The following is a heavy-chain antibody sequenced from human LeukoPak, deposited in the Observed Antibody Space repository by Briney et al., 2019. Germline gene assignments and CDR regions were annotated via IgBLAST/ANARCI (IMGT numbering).Heavy chain of an antibody. V-gene: IGHV3-48*01. J-gene: IGHJ6*02. CDR3: ARDRYSGSIYGMDV. D-gene: IGHD1-26*01. Sequence: GGSLRLSCAASGFTFSSHSMNWVRQAPGKGLEWVSYISSSSSTIYYADPVKGRFTISRDNAKNSLYLQMNSLRAEDTAEYYCARDRYSGSIYGMDVWGQGTTVTVSS. CDR2: ISSSSSTI. CDR1: GFTFSSHS.